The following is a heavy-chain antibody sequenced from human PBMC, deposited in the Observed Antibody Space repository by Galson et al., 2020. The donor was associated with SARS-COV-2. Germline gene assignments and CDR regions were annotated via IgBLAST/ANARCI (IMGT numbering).Heavy chain of an antibody. V-gene: IGHV4-34*01. D-gene: IGHD3-3*01. CDR3: AVDFWSGYVVTNY. J-gene: IGHJ4*02. CDR1: GGSFSNCY. Sequence: SETLSLTCAVYGGSFSNCYWNWIRQPPGKGLEWIGEINHSGSTNYNPSLKSRVTISVDTSKNQFSLKLSSVTAADTAVYYCAVDFWSGYVVTNYWGQGTLVTVSS. CDR2: INHSGST.